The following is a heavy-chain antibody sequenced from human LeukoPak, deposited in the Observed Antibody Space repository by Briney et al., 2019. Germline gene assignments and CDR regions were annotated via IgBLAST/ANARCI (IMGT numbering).Heavy chain of an antibody. CDR2: INPGGSNR. J-gene: IGHJ4*02. Sequence: GGSLRLSCAASGLTFSNYEMNWVRRAPGKGLEWVSYINPGGSNRLYAGSVRGRFTISRDDAKKSVYLQMNSLRAEDTAVYYCASSLSSGWGPVDDYWGQGSMVTVSS. CDR3: ASSLSSGWGPVDDY. D-gene: IGHD6-19*01. CDR1: GLTFSNYE. V-gene: IGHV3-48*03.